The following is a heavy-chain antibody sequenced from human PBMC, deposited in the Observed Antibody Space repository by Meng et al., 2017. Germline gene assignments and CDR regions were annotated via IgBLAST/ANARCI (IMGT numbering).Heavy chain of an antibody. CDR2: IYHGGNT. D-gene: IGHD6-19*01. CDR1: GGSISSVDW. J-gene: IGHJ4*02. Sequence: QGQLKGSGPGLVKPSGPLSLTCVVSGGSISSVDWWSWVRQPPGKGLEWIGEIYHGGNTNYNPSLKSRVTISIDKSKNQFSLKLSSVTAADTAVYYCASWIYSCGWQWGQGTLVTVSS. CDR3: ASWIYSCGWQ. V-gene: IGHV4/OR15-8*02.